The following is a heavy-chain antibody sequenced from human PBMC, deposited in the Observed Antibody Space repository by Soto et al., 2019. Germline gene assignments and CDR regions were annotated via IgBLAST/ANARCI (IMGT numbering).Heavy chain of an antibody. CDR3: ARLGFYYQPLDP. Sequence: SETLSLTCPVSDSPISPNYWAWIRQPPGKGLEWIGYIYYGGTTRYNPSLESRVTVSLETSKSQFSLTLSSVTASDTAVYYCARLGFYYQPLDPWGHGTLVTVSS. D-gene: IGHD2-2*01. CDR2: IYYGGTT. CDR1: DSPISPNY. V-gene: IGHV4-59*08. J-gene: IGHJ5*02.